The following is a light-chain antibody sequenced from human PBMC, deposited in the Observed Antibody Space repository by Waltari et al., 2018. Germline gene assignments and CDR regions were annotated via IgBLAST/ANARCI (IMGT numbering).Light chain of an antibody. CDR3: QQYNRWPPIT. V-gene: IGKV3-15*01. Sequence: EIVMTRSPATLSVSPGETATLSCRASQSVSSNVAWYQKKPGQAPRLLIYDASTRATCIPARFRGSGSGTEFTLTISSLQSEDFAVYYCQQYNRWPPITFGQGTRLEIK. CDR2: DAS. J-gene: IGKJ5*01. CDR1: QSVSSN.